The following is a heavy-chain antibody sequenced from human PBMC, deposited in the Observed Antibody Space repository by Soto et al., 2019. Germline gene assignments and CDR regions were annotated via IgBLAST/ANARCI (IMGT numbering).Heavy chain of an antibody. CDR3: ARHAPSYYGSTSYYYYGMDV. CDR2: IYPGDSDT. J-gene: IGHJ6*02. D-gene: IGHD3-10*01. CDR1: GYSFTSYW. V-gene: IGHV5-51*01. Sequence: GESLKISCKGSGYSFTSYWIGWVRQMPGKGLEWMGTIYPGDSDTRYSPSFQGQVTISADKSISTAYLQWSSLKASDTAMYYCARHAPSYYGSTSYYYYGMDVWGQGTTVTVSS.